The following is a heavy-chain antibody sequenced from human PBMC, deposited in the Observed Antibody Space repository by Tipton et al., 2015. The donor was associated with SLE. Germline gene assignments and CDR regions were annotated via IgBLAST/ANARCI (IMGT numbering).Heavy chain of an antibody. J-gene: IGHJ6*03. D-gene: IGHD3-10*01. CDR3: ARGGAVYYYYYSMDV. V-gene: IGHV4-34*01. CDR1: GGSFSDYY. Sequence: TLSLTCAVYGGSFSDYYWSWIRQPPGKGLEWIGEINHSGSTNYNPSLKSRVTISVDTPKNQFSMKLSSVTAADTAVYYCARGGAVYYYYYSMDVWGKGTTVTVSS. CDR2: INHSGST.